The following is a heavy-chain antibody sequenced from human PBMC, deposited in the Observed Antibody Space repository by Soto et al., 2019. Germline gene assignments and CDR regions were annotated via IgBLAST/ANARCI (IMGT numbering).Heavy chain of an antibody. CDR3: TAAGVRGVVMSGMDV. CDR2: IRSNADGGTV. V-gene: IGHV3-15*01. CDR1: GFTFSKAW. Sequence: DVQLVESGGGLVNPGGSLRLSCRTSGFTFSKAWMRWVRQAPGEGLEWVGRIRSNADGGTVEYAAPVKGRFIISRDDSTNTLYLQMKSLEPENTGVYYCTAAGVRGVVMSGMDVWGQGTAVSFSS. J-gene: IGHJ6*02. D-gene: IGHD3-10*01.